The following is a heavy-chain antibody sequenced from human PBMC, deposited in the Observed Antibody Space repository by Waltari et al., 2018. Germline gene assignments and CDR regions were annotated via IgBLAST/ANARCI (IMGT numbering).Heavy chain of an antibody. CDR1: GFSFSTDW. V-gene: IGHV3-74*03. Sequence: EVQLVESGGGLVQPGGSLRLSCAASGFSFSTDWRHWVRQVPGKGLEWVSRITNDGSGTMYADSVKGRFTISRDNAKNTLFLEMNSLRVEDTAVYYCVKEAPARGDWYLDLWGRGTLLAISS. CDR2: ITNDGSGT. J-gene: IGHJ2*01. CDR3: VKEAPARGDWYLDL. D-gene: IGHD2-2*01.